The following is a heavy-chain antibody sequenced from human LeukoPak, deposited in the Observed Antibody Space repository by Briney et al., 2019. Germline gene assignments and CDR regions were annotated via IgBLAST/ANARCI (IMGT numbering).Heavy chain of an antibody. J-gene: IGHJ4*02. CDR1: GFTFSSYA. D-gene: IGHD6-19*01. V-gene: IGHV3-30-3*01. CDR2: ISYDGSNK. CDR3: AGPVAGTPLDY. Sequence: PGGSLRLSCAASGFTFSSYAMHWVRQAPGKGLEWVAVISYDGSNKYYADSVKGRFTISRDNSKNTLYLQMNSLRAEDTAVYYCAGPVAGTPLDYWGQGTLVTVSS.